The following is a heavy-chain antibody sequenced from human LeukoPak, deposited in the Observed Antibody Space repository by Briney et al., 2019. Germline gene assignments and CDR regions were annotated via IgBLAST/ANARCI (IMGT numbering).Heavy chain of an antibody. CDR2: ISYDGSNK. CDR1: GFTFSSYA. D-gene: IGHD4-11*01. V-gene: IGHV3-30-3*01. CDR3: AREIYTVNLADY. Sequence: PGGSLRLSCAASGFTFSSYAMHWVRQAPGKGLEWVAVISYDGSNKYYADSVKGRFTISRDNSKNTLYLQMNSLRAEDTAVYHCAREIYTVNLADYWGQGTLVTVSS. J-gene: IGHJ4*02.